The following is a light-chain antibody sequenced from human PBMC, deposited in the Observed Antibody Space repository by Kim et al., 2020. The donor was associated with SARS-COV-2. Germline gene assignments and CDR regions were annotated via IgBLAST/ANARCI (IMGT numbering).Light chain of an antibody. CDR2: DIS. CDR3: QQYTNWPLP. Sequence: GSPGERATLSCRASQSVSSNLGWYQQMPVQAPRLLIYDISTRATGIPARFSGSGSATEFTLTISSLQSEDFAVYYCQQYTNWPLPFGGGTKVDIK. CDR1: QSVSSN. J-gene: IGKJ4*01. V-gene: IGKV3-15*01.